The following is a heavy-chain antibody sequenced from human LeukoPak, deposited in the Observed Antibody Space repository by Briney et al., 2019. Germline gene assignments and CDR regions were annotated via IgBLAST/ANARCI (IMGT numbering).Heavy chain of an antibody. CDR3: ARENIAAAGGAFDI. J-gene: IGHJ3*02. CDR1: GGTFSSYA. V-gene: IGHV1-69*05. D-gene: IGHD6-13*01. CDR2: IIPIFGTA. Sequence: ASVKVSCKASGGTFSSYAISWVRQAPGQGLEWMGGIIPIFGTANYAQKFQGRVTITTDESTSTAYMELSSLRSEDTAVYYCARENIAAAGGAFDIWGQGTMVTVSS.